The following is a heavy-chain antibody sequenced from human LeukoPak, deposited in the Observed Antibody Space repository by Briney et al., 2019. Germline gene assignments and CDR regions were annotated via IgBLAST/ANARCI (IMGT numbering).Heavy chain of an antibody. CDR2: IIPILGIA. CDR3: AREANYDDTPDAFDI. D-gene: IGHD3-22*01. J-gene: IGHJ3*02. V-gene: IGHV1-69*04. Sequence: GASVKVSCKASVGTFSSYAISWVRQAPGQGLEWMGRIIPILGIANYAQKFQGRVTITAEKSTSTAYMELRSLRSDDTAVYYCAREANYDDTPDAFDIWGQGTMVTVSS. CDR1: VGTFSSYA.